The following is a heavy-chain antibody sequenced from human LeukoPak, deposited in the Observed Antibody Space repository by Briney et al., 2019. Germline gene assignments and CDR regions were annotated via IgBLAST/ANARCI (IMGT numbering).Heavy chain of an antibody. Sequence: ESLKISCKGSGYSFTSYGISWVRQAPGQGLEWMGWISAYNGNTNYAQKLQGRVTMTTDTSTSTAYMELRSLRSDDTAVYYCARAKGSGYYYYYYYMDVWGKGTTVTVSS. D-gene: IGHD5-12*01. CDR3: ARAKGSGYYYYYYYMDV. V-gene: IGHV1-18*01. J-gene: IGHJ6*03. CDR1: GYSFTSYG. CDR2: ISAYNGNT.